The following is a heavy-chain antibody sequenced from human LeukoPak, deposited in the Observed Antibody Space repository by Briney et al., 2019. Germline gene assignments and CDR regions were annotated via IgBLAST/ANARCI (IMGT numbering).Heavy chain of an antibody. J-gene: IGHJ4*02. Sequence: GGSLRLFCAASGFTVSSNYMSWVRQAPGKGLEWVSVIYSGGSTYYADSVKGRFTISRHNSKNTLYLQMNSLRAEDTAVYYCARAAPNYDSSGHYPYYFDYWGQRTLVTVSS. CDR1: GFTVSSNY. V-gene: IGHV3-53*04. D-gene: IGHD3-22*01. CDR3: ARAAPNYDSSGHYPYYFDY. CDR2: IYSGGST.